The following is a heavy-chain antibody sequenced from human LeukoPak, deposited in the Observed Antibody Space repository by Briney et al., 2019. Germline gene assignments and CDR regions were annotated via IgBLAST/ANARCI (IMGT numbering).Heavy chain of an antibody. J-gene: IGHJ6*03. D-gene: IGHD6-13*01. V-gene: IGHV4-34*01. CDR2: INHSGST. Sequence: SETLSLTCAVYGGSFSGYYWSWIRQPPGKGLEWIGEINHSGSTNYNPSLKSRVTISVDTSKNQFSLKLSSVTAADTAVYYCARGRFAAAARGPYYYYYYYMDVWGKGTTVTVSS. CDR3: ARGRFAAAARGPYYYYYYYMDV. CDR1: GGSFSGYY.